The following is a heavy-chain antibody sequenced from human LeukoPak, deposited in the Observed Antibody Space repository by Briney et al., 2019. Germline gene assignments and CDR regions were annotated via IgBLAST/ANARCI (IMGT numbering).Heavy chain of an antibody. CDR3: AREGHYFDY. CDR1: GGSISSYY. J-gene: IGHJ4*02. V-gene: IGHV4-59*01. Sequence: PSETLSLTCTVSGGSISSYYWSWLRQPPGKGLEWIGYIYYSGSTNYNPSLKSRVTISVDTSKNQFSLKLSSVTAADTAVYYCAREGHYFDYWGQGTLVTVSS. CDR2: IYYSGST.